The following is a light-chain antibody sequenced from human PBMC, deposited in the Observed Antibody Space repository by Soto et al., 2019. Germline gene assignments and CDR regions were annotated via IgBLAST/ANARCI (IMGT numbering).Light chain of an antibody. CDR3: QQTFGTPRT. CDR2: AAY. CDR1: QAISTG. J-gene: IGKJ1*01. V-gene: IGKV1D-16*01. Sequence: DIQMTQSPSSLSASVGDRVTITCRASQAISTGLAWYQQKPEKAPKSLIYAAYNLQSGVPSRFSGSGSGTDFTLTISSLQPEDFATYFCQQTFGTPRTFGQGTKVEI.